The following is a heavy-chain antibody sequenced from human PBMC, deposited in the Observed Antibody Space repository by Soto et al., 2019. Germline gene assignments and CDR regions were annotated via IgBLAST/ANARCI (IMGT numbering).Heavy chain of an antibody. CDR1: GFTFSSYA. D-gene: IGHD1-20*01. V-gene: IGHV3-23*01. CDR2: ISGSGGST. J-gene: IGHJ6*02. CDR3: AKDQTRFRQERYSGMDV. Sequence: EVQLLESGGGLVQPGGSLRLSCAASGFTFSSYAMSWVRQAPGKGLEWVSAISGSGGSTYYADSVKGRFTISRDKSKNPLYLPMNSLRAEDTAVYYCAKDQTRFRQERYSGMDVWGQGTRVTVSS.